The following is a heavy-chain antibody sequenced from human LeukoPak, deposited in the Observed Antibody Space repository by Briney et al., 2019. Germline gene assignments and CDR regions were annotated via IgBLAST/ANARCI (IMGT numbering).Heavy chain of an antibody. Sequence: SETLSLTCTVSGGSISSGDYYWSWIRQTPGKGLEWIGYIYYSGSTYYNPSLKSRVTISVDTSKNQFSLKLSSVTAADTAVYFCARVHYYDSSGPNWFDPWGQGTLVTVSS. J-gene: IGHJ5*02. CDR1: GGSISSGDYY. V-gene: IGHV4-30-4*08. CDR3: ARVHYYDSSGPNWFDP. D-gene: IGHD3-22*01. CDR2: IYYSGST.